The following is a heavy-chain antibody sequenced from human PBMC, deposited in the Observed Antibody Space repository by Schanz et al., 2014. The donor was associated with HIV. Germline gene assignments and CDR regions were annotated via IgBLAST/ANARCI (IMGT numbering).Heavy chain of an antibody. CDR3: ARDLNVGRHFDH. Sequence: QVQLVESGGGVVQPGGSLRLSCAASGFDFGVYGMHWVRQAPGKGPEWVAVIGHDGNDIHYVDSVAGRFSISRDNSKNTLYLQLGSLRTEDTAVYYCARDLNVGRHFDHWGQGTLVTVSS. D-gene: IGHD1-26*01. J-gene: IGHJ4*02. CDR2: IGHDGNDI. V-gene: IGHV3-33*01. CDR1: GFDFGVYG.